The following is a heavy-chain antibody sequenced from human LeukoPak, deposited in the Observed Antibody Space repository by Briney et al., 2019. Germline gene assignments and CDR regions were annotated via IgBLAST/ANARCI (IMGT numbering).Heavy chain of an antibody. V-gene: IGHV3-15*01. Sequence: PGGSLRLSCAASGFTFSNAWMSWVRQAPGKGLEWVGRIKSKTDGGTTDYAAPVKGRFTISRDDSKNTLYLQMNSLRAEDTAVYYCAKDRIISLWFGNTPFDIWGQGTMVTVSS. CDR3: AKDRIISLWFGNTPFDI. J-gene: IGHJ3*02. D-gene: IGHD3-10*01. CDR2: IKSKTDGGTT. CDR1: GFTFSNAW.